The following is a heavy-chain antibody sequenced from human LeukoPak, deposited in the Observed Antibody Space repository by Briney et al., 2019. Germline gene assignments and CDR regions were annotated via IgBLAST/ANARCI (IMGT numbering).Heavy chain of an antibody. V-gene: IGHV4-59*12. CDR3: AREDLFYGTSGYFNF. Sequence: SETLSLTCTVSGGSISSYYWSWIRQPPGKGLEWIGNIYYSGSTYCNPSLKSRVTFSVDTSTDQFSLKLGSVTAADTAVYYCAREDLFYGTSGYFNFWGQATLVTVSS. CDR2: IYYSGST. CDR1: GGSISSYY. D-gene: IGHD3-22*01. J-gene: IGHJ4*02.